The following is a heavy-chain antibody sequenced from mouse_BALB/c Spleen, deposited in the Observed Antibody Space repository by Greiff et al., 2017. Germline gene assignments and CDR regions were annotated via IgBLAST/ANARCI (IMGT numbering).Heavy chain of an antibody. J-gene: IGHJ3*01. CDR2: ISSGGSYT. CDR1: GFTFSSYT. CDR3: TRDPNWGFAY. D-gene: IGHD4-1*02. Sequence: EVKLVESGGGLVKPGGSLKLSCAASGFTFSSYTMSWVRQTPEKRLEWVATISSGGSYTYYPDSVKGRFTISRDNAKNTLYLQMSSLKSEDTAMYYCTRDPNWGFAYWGQGTLVTVSA. V-gene: IGHV5-6-4*01.